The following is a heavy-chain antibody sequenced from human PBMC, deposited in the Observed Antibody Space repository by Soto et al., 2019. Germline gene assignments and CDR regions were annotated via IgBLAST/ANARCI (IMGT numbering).Heavy chain of an antibody. V-gene: IGHV4-38-2*02. Sequence: TLSLTCTVSGGSISSGYHWAWIRQPPGMRLEWVASIFHTGTTYYNPSLTSRVTIFVDTSKNQFSLKLTSVTAADSAVYYCARTDNVD. CDR2: IFHTGTT. CDR1: GGSISSGYH. J-gene: IGHJ4*01. CDR3: ARTDNVD. D-gene: IGHD2-15*01.